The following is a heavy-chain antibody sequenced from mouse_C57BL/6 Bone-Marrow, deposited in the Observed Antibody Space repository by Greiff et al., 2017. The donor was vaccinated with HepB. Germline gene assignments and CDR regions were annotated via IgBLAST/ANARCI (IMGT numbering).Heavy chain of an antibody. CDR1: GYTFTSYW. CDR2: IYPSDSET. J-gene: IGHJ3*01. CDR3: ARENLAYYGNSWFAY. D-gene: IGHD2-10*01. V-gene: IGHV1-61*01. Sequence: QVQLQQPGAELVRPGSSVKLSCKASGYTFTSYWMDWVKQRPGQGLEWIGNIYPSDSETHYNQKFKDKATLTVDKSSSTAYMQLSSLTSEDSAVYYCARENLAYYGNSWFAYWGQGTLVTVSA.